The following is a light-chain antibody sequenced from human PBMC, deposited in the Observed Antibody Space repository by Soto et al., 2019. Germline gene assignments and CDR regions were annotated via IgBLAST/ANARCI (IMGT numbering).Light chain of an antibody. J-gene: IGKJ5*01. CDR3: PQSYSPPIP. CDR2: AAS. Sequence: DIQMTQSPSSLSASVGDRVTITCRASQCIGSYLGWYQQKPGKAPKLLIYAASSLQSGVPSRFSGSGSGTDFTLTISSLQPEDFATYYCPQSYSPPIPFCHVRLLAIK. V-gene: IGKV1-39*01. CDR1: QCIGSY.